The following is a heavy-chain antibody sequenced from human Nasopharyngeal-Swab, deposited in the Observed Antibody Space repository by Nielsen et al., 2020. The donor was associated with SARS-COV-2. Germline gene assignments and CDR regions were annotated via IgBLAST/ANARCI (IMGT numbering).Heavy chain of an antibody. V-gene: IGHV1-2*02. CDR1: GYTFTGYY. CDR3: ATSAPYCSSTSCYTNWFDP. J-gene: IGHJ5*02. CDR2: INPNSGGT. Sequence: ASVKVSCKASGYTFTGYYMHWVRQAPGQGLEWMGWINPNSGGTNYAQKFQGRVTMTRDTSISTAYMELSRLRSDDTAVYYCATSAPYCSSTSCYTNWFDPWGQGTLVTVSS. D-gene: IGHD2-2*02.